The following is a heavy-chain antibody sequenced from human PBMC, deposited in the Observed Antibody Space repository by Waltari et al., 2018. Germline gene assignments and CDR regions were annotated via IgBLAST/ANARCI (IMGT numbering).Heavy chain of an antibody. CDR1: GYTFTSYD. CDR2: MNPNSGYT. V-gene: IGHV1-8*01. Sequence: QVQLVQSGAEVKRPGASVKVSCKASGYTFTSYDINWVRQATGQGLEWMGWMNPNSGYTAYAQNFQGRVTITRDTSIRTAYMELSSLTSEDTAVYYCARGSGNYYKHDYWGQGTLVTVSS. J-gene: IGHJ4*02. CDR3: ARGSGNYYKHDY. D-gene: IGHD3-10*01.